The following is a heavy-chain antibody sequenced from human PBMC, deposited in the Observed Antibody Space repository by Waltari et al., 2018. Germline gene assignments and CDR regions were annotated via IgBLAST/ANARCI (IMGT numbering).Heavy chain of an antibody. Sequence: EVQLVESGGALVQPGGSLRLSCAVSGFTVRANYVTWVRQVPGKGLEWLLVIYAGGTTFYADSVKDRFIVSRDNPKNTVYLQMNTLRPDDTAIYYCARADSSGWYGFDYWGQGTLVTVSS. D-gene: IGHD6-19*01. V-gene: IGHV3-66*01. J-gene: IGHJ4*02. CDR2: IYAGGTT. CDR3: ARADSSGWYGFDY. CDR1: GFTVRANY.